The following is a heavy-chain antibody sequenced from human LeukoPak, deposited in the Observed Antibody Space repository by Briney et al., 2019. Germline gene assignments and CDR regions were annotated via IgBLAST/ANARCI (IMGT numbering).Heavy chain of an antibody. J-gene: IGHJ4*02. CDR3: AKGTDCSSTSCYFYFDY. CDR2: ISGSGGST. V-gene: IGHV3-23*01. CDR1: GFTFSSYA. D-gene: IGHD2-2*01. Sequence: PGGSLRLSCAASGFTFSSYATSWVRQAPGKGLEWVSAISGSGGSTYYADSVKGRFTISRDNSKNTLYLQMNSLRAEDTAVYYCAKGTDCSSTSCYFYFDYWGQGTLVTVSS.